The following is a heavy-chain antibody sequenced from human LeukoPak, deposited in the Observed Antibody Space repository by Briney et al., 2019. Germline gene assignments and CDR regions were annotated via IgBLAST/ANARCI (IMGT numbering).Heavy chain of an antibody. CDR3: ARGSGSYTHAYYYMDV. CDR1: GGSISSYY. Sequence: TETLSLTCTVSGGSISSYYWSWIRQPAGKGLEWIGRIYTSGSTNYNPSLKSRVTMSVDTSKNQFSLKLSSVTAADTAVYYCARGSGSYTHAYYYMDVRAKGPRSPSP. V-gene: IGHV4-4*07. J-gene: IGHJ6*03. D-gene: IGHD1-26*01. CDR2: IYTSGST.